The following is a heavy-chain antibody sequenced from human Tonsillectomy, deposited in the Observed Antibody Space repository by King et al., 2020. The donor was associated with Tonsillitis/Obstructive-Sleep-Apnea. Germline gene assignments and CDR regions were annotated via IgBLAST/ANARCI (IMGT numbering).Heavy chain of an antibody. Sequence: QVQLVESGGGVVQPGRSHTLSCTPSGFAFTDSGMHWVRQSPGKGLEWVAAIWSDGSNKLYADSVKGRFTISRDNSKNTLYLQMDSLSAEDTAVYYCAKSEGRFVEPIVYWGQGTLVTVSS. CDR3: AKSEGRFVEPIVY. J-gene: IGHJ4*02. CDR2: IWSDGSNK. D-gene: IGHD5-24*01. V-gene: IGHV3-33*06. CDR1: GFAFTDSG.